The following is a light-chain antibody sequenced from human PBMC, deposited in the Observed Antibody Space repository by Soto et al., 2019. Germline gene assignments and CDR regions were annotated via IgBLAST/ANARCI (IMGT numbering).Light chain of an antibody. V-gene: IGKV3-15*01. Sequence: EIVMTQSPATLSVSPGERATLCCRASQSVSSNLAWYQQKPGQAPRLLIYGASTRATGIPARFSGSGSGTDFTLTISSLEPEDFAVYYCQQRSKWPITFGQGTRLEIK. CDR1: QSVSSN. CDR2: GAS. J-gene: IGKJ5*01. CDR3: QQRSKWPIT.